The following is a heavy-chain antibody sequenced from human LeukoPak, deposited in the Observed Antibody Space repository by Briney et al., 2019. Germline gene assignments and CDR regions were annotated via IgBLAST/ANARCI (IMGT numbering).Heavy chain of an antibody. CDR1: GGSISSSVYH. Sequence: SETLSLTCTVSGGSISSSVYHWGWIRQPPGKGLEWIGSIYYSGNTQYKSSLKSRVTISVDTSKNQFSLKLSSVTAADTAVYYCARCPRALIAAPSSRYYYYGMDVWGQGTTVTVSS. V-gene: IGHV4-39*07. CDR2: IYYSGNT. J-gene: IGHJ6*02. D-gene: IGHD6-13*01. CDR3: ARCPRALIAAPSSRYYYYGMDV.